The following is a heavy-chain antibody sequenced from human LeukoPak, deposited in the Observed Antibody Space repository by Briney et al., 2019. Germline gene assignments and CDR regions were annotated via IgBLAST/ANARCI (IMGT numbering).Heavy chain of an antibody. D-gene: IGHD1-26*01. J-gene: IGHJ3*02. V-gene: IGHV1-8*03. CDR3: AGSGTRAFHI. CDR2: MNPNSGNT. Sequence: ASVKVSCKASGYTFTSYDINWVRQATGQGLEWMGWMNPNSGNTGFAQKFQGRVIITRDTSTSTAYMDLNSLRSEDTAVYYCAGSGTRAFHIWGQGTMVTVSS. CDR1: GYTFTSYD.